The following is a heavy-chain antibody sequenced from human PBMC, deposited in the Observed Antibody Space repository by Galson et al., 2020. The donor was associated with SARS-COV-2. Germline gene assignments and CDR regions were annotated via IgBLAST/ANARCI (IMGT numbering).Heavy chain of an antibody. V-gene: IGHV4-38-2*02. Sequence: SETLSLTCTVSGYSISSGYFWGWIRQPPGKGLEWMGSTYHSGPTHYNPSLQSRVTISVDTSKNQFSLKLSSVTAADTAVYYCATYSVVVVAPTPLRADYWGQGTLVTVSS. CDR3: ATYSVVVVAPTPLRADY. CDR1: GYSISSGYF. J-gene: IGHJ4*02. CDR2: TYHSGPT. D-gene: IGHD2-15*01.